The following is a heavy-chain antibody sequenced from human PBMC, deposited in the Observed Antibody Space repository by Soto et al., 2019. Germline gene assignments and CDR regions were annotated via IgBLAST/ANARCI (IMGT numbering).Heavy chain of an antibody. V-gene: IGHV1-8*01. Sequence: QVQLVQSGAEVMAPGASVTVSCKASGYSFTSLDINRVRQTAGQGLEWMGWMQPSTGRTGYAQKFQGRVTMTRDTSINTAYMELTTLTSDDTAFYYCARGVSAGVDYWGQGTLVTVSS. D-gene: IGHD1-1*01. CDR2: MQPSTGRT. CDR3: ARGVSAGVDY. J-gene: IGHJ4*02. CDR1: GYSFTSLD.